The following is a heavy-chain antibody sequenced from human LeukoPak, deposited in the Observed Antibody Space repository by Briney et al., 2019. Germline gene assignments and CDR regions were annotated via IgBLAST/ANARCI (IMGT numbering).Heavy chain of an antibody. D-gene: IGHD2-2*01. V-gene: IGHV1-2*02. CDR3: ARDFGKTYCSSTSCPTYNWFDP. J-gene: IGHJ5*02. Sequence: ASVKVFCKASGYTFTGYYMHWVRQAPGQGLEWMGWINPNSGGTNYAQKFQGRVTMTRDTSISTAYMELSRLRSDDTAVYYCARDFGKTYCSSTSCPTYNWFDPWGQGTLVTVSS. CDR2: INPNSGGT. CDR1: GYTFTGYY.